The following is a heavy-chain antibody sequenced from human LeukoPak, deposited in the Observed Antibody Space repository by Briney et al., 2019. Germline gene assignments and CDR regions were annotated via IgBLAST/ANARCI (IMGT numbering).Heavy chain of an antibody. Sequence: SGGSLRLSCAASGFTFDDYAMHWVRQAPGKGLEWVSGISWNSGSIGYADSVKGRFTISRDNAKNSLYLQMNSLRAEDTASYYCAKDIFTGIAAAGAIDYWGQGTLVTVSS. D-gene: IGHD6-13*01. V-gene: IGHV3-9*01. J-gene: IGHJ4*02. CDR3: AKDIFTGIAAAGAIDY. CDR1: GFTFDDYA. CDR2: ISWNSGSI.